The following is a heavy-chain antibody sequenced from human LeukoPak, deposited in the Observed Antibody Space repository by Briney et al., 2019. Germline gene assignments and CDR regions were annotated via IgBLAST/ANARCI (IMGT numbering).Heavy chain of an antibody. Sequence: GGSLRLSCAASGFTFSSYAMSWVRQAPGKGLEWVSTLSGSGGNTYYADSVKGRVTISRDNSKNTLYLQMSSLRAEDTAVYHCAKGSYYYDSADYFDCWGQGTLVTVSS. CDR3: AKGSYYYDSADYFDC. J-gene: IGHJ4*02. CDR2: LSGSGGNT. D-gene: IGHD3-22*01. CDR1: GFTFSSYA. V-gene: IGHV3-23*01.